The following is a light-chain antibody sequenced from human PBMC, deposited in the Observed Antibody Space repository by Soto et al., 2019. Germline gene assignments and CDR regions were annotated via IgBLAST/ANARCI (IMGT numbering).Light chain of an antibody. Sequence: EIALTQSPGTLSLSPGERATLSCRASQSLDGNFLAWYQEKVGQAPRLLIYGASSRASGIPDRFSGSGSGTDFTLTISRLEPEDFAVYYCQQYGSSPTTFGQGTKVDIK. CDR3: QQYGSSPTT. CDR2: GAS. V-gene: IGKV3-20*01. CDR1: QSLDGNF. J-gene: IGKJ1*01.